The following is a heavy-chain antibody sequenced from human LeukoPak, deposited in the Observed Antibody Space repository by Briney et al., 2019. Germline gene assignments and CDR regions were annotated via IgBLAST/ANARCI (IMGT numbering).Heavy chain of an antibody. Sequence: PSETLSLTCTVSGGSISNYYWSWIRQPPGKGLEWIGYIYYSGSTNYNPSLKSRVTISVDTSKNQFSLKLSSVTAADTAVYYCARGQSTYCSGGTCLPYIWLDPWGQGTLVTVSS. CDR2: IYYSGST. D-gene: IGHD2-15*01. CDR3: ARGQSTYCSGGTCLPYIWLDP. J-gene: IGHJ5*02. CDR1: GGSISNYY. V-gene: IGHV4-59*01.